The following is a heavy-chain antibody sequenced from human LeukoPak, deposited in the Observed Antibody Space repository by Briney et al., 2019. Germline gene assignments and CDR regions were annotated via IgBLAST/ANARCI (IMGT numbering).Heavy chain of an antibody. CDR3: VREVTSGSFDY. J-gene: IGHJ4*02. V-gene: IGHV3-30*04. CDR2: ISYDGSNG. D-gene: IGHD1-26*01. Sequence: GGSLRLSCAASGFTFSSYAMHWVRQAPGRGLEWVTVISYDGSNGYYAGSVKGRFTISRDNSQNTLYVQMSSLRPEDTAVYYCVREVTSGSFDYWGQGTLVTVSS. CDR1: GFTFSSYA.